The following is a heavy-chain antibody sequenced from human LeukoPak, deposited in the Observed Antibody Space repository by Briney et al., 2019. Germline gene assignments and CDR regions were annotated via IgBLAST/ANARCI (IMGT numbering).Heavy chain of an antibody. D-gene: IGHD3-22*01. V-gene: IGHV4-4*02. J-gene: IGHJ4*02. CDR2: IYHSGST. Sequence: SGTLSLTCAVSGGSISSSDWWSWVRQPPGKGLEWIGEIYHSGSTNYNPSLKSRVTISVDKSKNQFSLNLSSVTAADTAVYYCARDRRYYDSSAYIRGFDYWGQGTLVTVSS. CDR3: ARDRRYYDSSAYIRGFDY. CDR1: GGSISSSDW.